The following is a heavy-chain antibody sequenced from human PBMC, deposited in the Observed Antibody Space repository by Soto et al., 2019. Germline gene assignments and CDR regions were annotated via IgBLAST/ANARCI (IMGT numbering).Heavy chain of an antibody. CDR3: AKDLVFSAPTAFDY. V-gene: IGHV3-23*01. CDR2: IGASGGST. Sequence: EVQLLQSGGGLVQPGGSLRLSCASSGFSFSYYAMSWVRQAPGKGLEWVSGIGASGGSTYYTDSVKGRFTIARDSSKNTVYLQVNILRAEDTAVYFCAKDLVFSAPTAFDYWGLGTQVTVSS. D-gene: IGHD2-21*01. J-gene: IGHJ4*02. CDR1: GFSFSYYA.